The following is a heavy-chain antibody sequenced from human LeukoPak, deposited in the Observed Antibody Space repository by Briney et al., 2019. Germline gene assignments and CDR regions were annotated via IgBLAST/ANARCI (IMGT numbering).Heavy chain of an antibody. CDR3: AKVGDGYNYPFDY. Sequence: SAISGSGGSTYYADSVKGRFTISRDNSKNTLYLQMNSLRAEDTAVYYCAKVGDGYNYPFDYWGQGTLVTVSS. D-gene: IGHD5-24*01. J-gene: IGHJ4*02. CDR2: ISGSGGST. V-gene: IGHV3-23*01.